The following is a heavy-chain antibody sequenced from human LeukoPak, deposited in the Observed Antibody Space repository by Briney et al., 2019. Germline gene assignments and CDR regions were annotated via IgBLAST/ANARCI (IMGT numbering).Heavy chain of an antibody. Sequence: SETLSLTCAVYGGSFSGYYWSWIRQPPGKGLEWIGEINHSGSTNYNPSLKSRVTISVDTSKNQFTLKLSSVTAADTAVYYCARGTHVIPHDYWGQGTLVTVSS. CDR3: ARGTHVIPHDY. V-gene: IGHV4-34*01. CDR2: INHSGST. J-gene: IGHJ4*02. CDR1: GGSFSGYY.